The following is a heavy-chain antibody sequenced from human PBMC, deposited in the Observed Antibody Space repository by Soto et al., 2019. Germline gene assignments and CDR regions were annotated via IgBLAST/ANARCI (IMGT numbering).Heavy chain of an antibody. J-gene: IGHJ6*02. CDR2: ISPRAGSA. D-gene: IGHD1-1*01. V-gene: IGHV1-2*05. CDR1: GYTFSDYY. CDR3: AGGPSPSTDYGMDV. Sequence: ASVKVSCKASGYTFSDYYIHWVRQAPGQGLEWMGRISPRAGSANFAQRFQGRGSMTMDTSITTAYMELRRLKSDDTGVYYCAGGPSPSTDYGMDVWHQGTTVTTSS.